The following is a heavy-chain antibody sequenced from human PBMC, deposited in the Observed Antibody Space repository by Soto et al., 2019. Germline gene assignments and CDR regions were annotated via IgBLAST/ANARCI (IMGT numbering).Heavy chain of an antibody. J-gene: IGHJ4*02. V-gene: IGHV3-53*02. CDR1: GFSVNNIY. Sequence: DGQVVETGGGLSRPGGSLRISCAASGFSVNNIYMSWVRQAPGKGLEWVSTIFDGGRTYYSDSVKGRFTVSRDSSKNTLSLHMSSLRVEDTAVYYCSRDHTSGGYDFRGPGTLVTVSS. CDR2: IFDGGRT. CDR3: SRDHTSGGYDF. D-gene: IGHD5-12*01.